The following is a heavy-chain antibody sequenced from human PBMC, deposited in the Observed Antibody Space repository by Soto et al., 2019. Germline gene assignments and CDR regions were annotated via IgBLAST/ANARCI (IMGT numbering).Heavy chain of an antibody. CDR3: GRGPSPRAPAGGTPYYYAMDV. CDR2: MNPINGAT. Sequence: ASVKVSCKASGYDFTAYDFNWVRQASGQGLEWMGWMNPINGATGSARRLQGRVSMTRNTATATAYLELTSLRSDDSAVYFCGRGPSPRAPAGGTPYYYAMDVWGQGTTVTVSS. V-gene: IGHV1-8*02. D-gene: IGHD2-2*01. CDR1: GYDFTAYD. J-gene: IGHJ6*02.